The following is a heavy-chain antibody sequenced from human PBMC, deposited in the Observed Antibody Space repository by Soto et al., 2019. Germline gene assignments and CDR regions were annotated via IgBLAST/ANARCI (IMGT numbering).Heavy chain of an antibody. CDR3: PSRNVLCDGGRGYGVFLDE. V-gene: IGHV3-66*01. CDR1: GFTVSSKY. Sequence: EVQLVESGGGLVQPGGSLRLSCAASGFTVSSKYMSWVRQAPGKGLEWVSLIQSGGPTYYADSVKGRFTISRDTSENKVHLKMVRLGDEDAAFYYSPSRNVLCDGGRGYGVFLDEWGKGTTVIVSS. CDR2: IQSGGPT. J-gene: IGHJ6*04. D-gene: IGHD2-15*01.